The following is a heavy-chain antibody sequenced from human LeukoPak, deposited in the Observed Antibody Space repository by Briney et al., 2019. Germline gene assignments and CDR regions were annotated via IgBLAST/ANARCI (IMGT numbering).Heavy chain of an antibody. CDR3: ARDLNGDGYNIDY. CDR2: VDHTGST. Sequence: PSETLSLTCTVSDDSITMYYWTWIRQPPGKGLEWIGYVDHTGSTKFNPSLNGRVSISRDTSKNLFSLKLSSVTAADTAVYYCARDLNGDGYNIDYWGQGTLVTVSS. D-gene: IGHD5-24*01. V-gene: IGHV4-59*12. CDR1: DDSITMYY. J-gene: IGHJ4*02.